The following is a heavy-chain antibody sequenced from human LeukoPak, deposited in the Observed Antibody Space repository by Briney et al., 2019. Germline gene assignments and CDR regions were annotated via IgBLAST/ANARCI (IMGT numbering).Heavy chain of an antibody. CDR1: GLTFGDYA. CDR2: IISSAAST. J-gene: IGHJ4*02. Sequence: GGSLRLSCTVSGLTFGDYAMSWVRQAPGKGLEWVSHIISSAASTDYADSVKGRFTISRDNSKNTLYLQMTSLRAEDTAVYYCAKSAPSKYWGQGTLITVSS. V-gene: IGHV3-23*01. CDR3: AKSAPSKY. D-gene: IGHD4-11*01.